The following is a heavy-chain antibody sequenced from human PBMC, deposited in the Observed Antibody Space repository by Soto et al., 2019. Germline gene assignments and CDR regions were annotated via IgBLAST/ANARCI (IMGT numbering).Heavy chain of an antibody. J-gene: IGHJ6*02. CDR3: AREEGSSSTYYYGMDV. V-gene: IGHV5-51*01. CDR2: IYPGDSDT. CDR1: GYSFTSYW. Sequence: PGESLKISCKGSGYSFTSYWIGWVRQMPGKGLEWMGIIYPGDSDTRYSPSFQGQVTISADKSISTAYLQWSSLKASDTAMYYCAREEGSSSTYYYGMDVWGQGTTVTVSS. D-gene: IGHD6-6*01.